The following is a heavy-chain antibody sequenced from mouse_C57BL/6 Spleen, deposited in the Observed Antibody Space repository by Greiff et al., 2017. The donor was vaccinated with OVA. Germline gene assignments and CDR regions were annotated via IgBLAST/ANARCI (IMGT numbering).Heavy chain of an antibody. CDR2: IYPGSGST. CDR3: ARKSVLYWYCDG. CDR1: GYTFTSYW. V-gene: IGHV1-55*01. Sequence: QVQLQQPGAELVKPGASVKLSCKASGYTFTSYWITWVKQRTGQGLEWIGDIYPGSGSTNYNEKFKSKATLTVDTSSSTAYMQLSSLTAEDSAVYYCARKSVLYWYCDGWGTGTTVTVSS. J-gene: IGHJ1*03.